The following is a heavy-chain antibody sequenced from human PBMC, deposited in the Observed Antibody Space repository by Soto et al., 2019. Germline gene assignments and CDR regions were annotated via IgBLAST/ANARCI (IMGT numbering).Heavy chain of an antibody. V-gene: IGHV5-51*01. CDR2: IYPGDSDT. CDR3: ARPVGATTEPLGAFDI. CDR1: GYSFTSYW. Sequence: GEYLKISCKGSGYSFTSYWIGWVRQMPGKGLECMGIIYPGDSDTRYSQSFQGQVTISADKSISTAYLQWISLKDTVTTLYYYARPVGATTEPLGAFDIWGQGTMVTVPS. J-gene: IGHJ3*02. D-gene: IGHD1-26*01.